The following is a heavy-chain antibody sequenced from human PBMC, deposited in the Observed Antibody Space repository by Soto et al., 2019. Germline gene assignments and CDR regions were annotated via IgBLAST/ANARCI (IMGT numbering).Heavy chain of an antibody. Sequence: VGSLRLSCAAPGCTFSDFPMNWVRPAPGKGLEWVSTISDSGGSTYYTDSVKGRFIISRDISKSPLYLQMNSLRVEDTAVYYCAKEGQYSGSYFDYWGQGT. V-gene: IGHV3-23*01. J-gene: IGHJ4*02. CDR1: GCTFSDFP. CDR2: ISDSGGST. D-gene: IGHD1-26*01. CDR3: AKEGQYSGSYFDY.